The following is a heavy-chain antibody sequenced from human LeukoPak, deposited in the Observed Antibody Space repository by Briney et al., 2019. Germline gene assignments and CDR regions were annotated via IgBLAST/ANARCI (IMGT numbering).Heavy chain of an antibody. CDR1: GFTFSSYG. V-gene: IGHV3-33*01. CDR2: IWSEGSNK. CDR3: ARDRTAYGRHGMDV. D-gene: IGHD1-14*01. J-gene: IGHJ6*02. Sequence: GGSLRLSCAASGFTFSSYGMHWVRQAPGKGLEGVAGIWSEGSNKYYADSVKGRFTIYRDNSKNTVSVHMNSLRAEDTAMYYCARDRTAYGRHGMDVWGQGTTVTVSS.